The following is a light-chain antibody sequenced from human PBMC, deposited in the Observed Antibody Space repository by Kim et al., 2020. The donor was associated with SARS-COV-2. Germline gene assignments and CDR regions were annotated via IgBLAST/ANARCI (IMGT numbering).Light chain of an antibody. Sequence: GQSITISCIGTTSDNGTCHYVSWFQQHPGKAPKLMIYDVTYRPSGVSNRFSGSKSGNTASLTISGLQAEDEADYYCNSYTSSSTLVFGGGTKLTVL. CDR3: NSYTSSSTLV. J-gene: IGLJ2*01. CDR2: DVT. V-gene: IGLV2-14*03. CDR1: TSDNGTCHY.